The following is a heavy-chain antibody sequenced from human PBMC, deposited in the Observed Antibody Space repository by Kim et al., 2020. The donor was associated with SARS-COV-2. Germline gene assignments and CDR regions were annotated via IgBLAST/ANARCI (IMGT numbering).Heavy chain of an antibody. CDR2: IYHSGST. J-gene: IGHJ4*02. Sequence: SETLSLTCAVSGGSISSSNWWSWVRQPPGKGLEWIGEIYHSGSTNYNPSLKSRVTISVDKSKNQFSLKLSSVTAADTAVYYCARDVLYYYDSSGYPNLAFDYWGQGTLVTVSS. CDR1: GGSISSSNW. V-gene: IGHV4-4*02. D-gene: IGHD3-22*01. CDR3: ARDVLYYYDSSGYPNLAFDY.